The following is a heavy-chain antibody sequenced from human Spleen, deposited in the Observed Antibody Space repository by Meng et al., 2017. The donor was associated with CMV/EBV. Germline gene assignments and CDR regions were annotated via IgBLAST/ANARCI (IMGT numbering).Heavy chain of an antibody. CDR2: IITVLGVT. V-gene: IGHV1-69*10. CDR1: GGTFTTYA. D-gene: IGHD6-6*01. CDR3: AKRTSSSSPFDY. J-gene: IGHJ4*02. Sequence: SVKVSCKPTGGTFTTYAITWVRQAPGQGLECMGGIITVLGVTNYAQKFQGRVTFTADTSTSTAYMELRSLTPEDTAVYYCAKRTSSSSPFDYWGQGTLVTVSS.